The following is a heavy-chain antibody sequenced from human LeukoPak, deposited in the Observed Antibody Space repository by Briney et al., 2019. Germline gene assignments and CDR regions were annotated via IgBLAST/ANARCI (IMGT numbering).Heavy chain of an antibody. CDR2: VYDNGNT. V-gene: IGHV4-59*08. D-gene: IGHD6-25*01. CDR1: GGSISPYY. CDR3: ARHVAAARVLRFDP. Sequence: SETLSLTCSVAGGSISPYYWSWVRQPPGKGLEWIGYVYDNGNTNYNPSLKSRVTILVDTSKNQFSLKLTSLTAADTAVYYCARHVAAARVLRFDPWRQGILVTVSS. J-gene: IGHJ5*02.